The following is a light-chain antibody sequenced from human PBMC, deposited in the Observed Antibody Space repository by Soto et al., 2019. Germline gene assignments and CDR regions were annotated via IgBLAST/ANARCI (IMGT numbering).Light chain of an antibody. V-gene: IGKV3-20*01. CDR3: QQYVTSRT. J-gene: IGKJ1*01. Sequence: EIVLTQSPGTLSLSPGERATLSCRASQSVSSSYLAWYQQKPGQAPRLLIYGASSRATGIPDRFSGSGSGTDFTLTISRLEPLDFAVYYCQQYVTSRTFGQGTKVDIK. CDR1: QSVSSSY. CDR2: GAS.